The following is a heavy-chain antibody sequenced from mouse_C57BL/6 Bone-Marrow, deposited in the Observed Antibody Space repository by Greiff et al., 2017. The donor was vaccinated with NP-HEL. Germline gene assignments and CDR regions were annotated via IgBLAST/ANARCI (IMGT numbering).Heavy chain of an antibody. Sequence: QVQLQQSGAELARPGASVKLSCKASGYTFTSYVISWVKQRTGQGLEWIGEIYPRSGNTYYNEKFKGKATLTADKSSSTAYMELRSLTSEDSAVYFCARYGNSFAYWGQGTLVTVSA. J-gene: IGHJ3*01. D-gene: IGHD2-1*01. CDR3: ARYGNSFAY. V-gene: IGHV1-81*01. CDR1: GYTFTSYV. CDR2: IYPRSGNT.